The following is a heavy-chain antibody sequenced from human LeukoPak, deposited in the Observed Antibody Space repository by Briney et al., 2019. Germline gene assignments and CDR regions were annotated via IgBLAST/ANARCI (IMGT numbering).Heavy chain of an antibody. J-gene: IGHJ3*02. CDR1: GYTFTSYY. Sequence: ASVKVSCKASGYTFTSYYMHWVRQAPGQGLEWMGIINPSGGSTSYAQKFQGRVTMTRDTSTSTVYMELSSLRSEDTAVYYCARTNRKWYYYDSSGTSGAFDIWGQGTMVTVSS. V-gene: IGHV1-46*01. CDR2: INPSGGST. CDR3: ARTNRKWYYYDSSGTSGAFDI. D-gene: IGHD3-22*01.